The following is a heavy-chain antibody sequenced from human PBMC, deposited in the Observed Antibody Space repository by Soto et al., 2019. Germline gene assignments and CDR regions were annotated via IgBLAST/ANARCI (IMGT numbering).Heavy chain of an antibody. CDR2: IIPMFGTA. J-gene: IGHJ4*02. Sequence: QVQLVQSGAEVKKPESSVKVSCKAPGGTFSTYAISWVRQAPEQGLEWMGGIIPMFGTANYAQRFQDRVTITADESKNTVYMELSSLRSEDTAVYFCASGIQLWLRRINNGYSGWGQGTLVTVSS. D-gene: IGHD5-18*01. CDR3: ASGIQLWLRRINNGYSG. CDR1: GGTFSTYA. V-gene: IGHV1-69*12.